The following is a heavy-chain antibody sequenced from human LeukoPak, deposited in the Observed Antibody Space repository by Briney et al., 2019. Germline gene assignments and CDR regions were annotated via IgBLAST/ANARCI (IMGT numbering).Heavy chain of an antibody. Sequence: GGSPRLSCAASGFTFSSYGMHWVRQAPGKGLEWVAVISYDGSNKYYADSVKGRFTISRDNSKNTLHLQMNSLRAEDTAVYYCATHHSTKGFDYWGQGTLVTVSS. D-gene: IGHD2-15*01. CDR3: ATHHSTKGFDY. V-gene: IGHV3-30*03. CDR2: ISYDGSNK. J-gene: IGHJ4*02. CDR1: GFTFSSYG.